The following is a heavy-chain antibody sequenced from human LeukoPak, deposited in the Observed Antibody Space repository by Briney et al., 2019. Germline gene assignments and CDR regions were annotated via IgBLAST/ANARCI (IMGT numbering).Heavy chain of an antibody. D-gene: IGHD1-1*01. CDR2: ISPSGTTI. CDR1: GFTFSTYE. V-gene: IGHV3-48*03. J-gene: IGHJ4*02. Sequence: GESLRLSCATSGFTFSTYEMNWVRQAPGKGLEWVSYISPSGTTIYYAESVKGRFTISRDNAKNSVYLQMNTLRVEDTAVYYCARKTFGTVYFDYWGQGILVTVSS. CDR3: ARKTFGTVYFDY.